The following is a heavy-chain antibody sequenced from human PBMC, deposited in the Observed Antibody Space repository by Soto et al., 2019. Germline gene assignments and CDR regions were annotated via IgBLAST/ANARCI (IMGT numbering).Heavy chain of an antibody. J-gene: IGHJ6*02. V-gene: IGHV1-3*05. CDR1: GYAFSSYA. CDR3: VRDGGDCGYRLIYYYYMGMDV. Sequence: QVQLVQSGAEEKKPGASVKVSCKASGYAFSSYAMHWVRQVPGQRLAWMGWINIGSGNTEYSQNFQDRITITRDTSASTVYMELSSLRSEDTAVYYCVRDGGDCGYRLIYYYYMGMDVWGQGTTVSVSS. D-gene: IGHD2-21*02. CDR2: INIGSGNT.